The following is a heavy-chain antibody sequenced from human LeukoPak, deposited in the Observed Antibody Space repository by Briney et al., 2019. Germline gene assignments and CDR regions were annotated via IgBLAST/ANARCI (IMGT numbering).Heavy chain of an antibody. D-gene: IGHD6-19*01. CDR3: ATRLAVADFDY. V-gene: IGHV1-8*01. Sequence: ASVKVSCKASGYTFTSYDINWVRQATGQGLEWMGWMNPNSGNAGYAQKYQGRVTMTRNTSISTAYMELSSLRSEDTAVYYCATRLAVADFDYWGQGTLVTVSS. CDR2: MNPNSGNA. CDR1: GYTFTSYD. J-gene: IGHJ4*02.